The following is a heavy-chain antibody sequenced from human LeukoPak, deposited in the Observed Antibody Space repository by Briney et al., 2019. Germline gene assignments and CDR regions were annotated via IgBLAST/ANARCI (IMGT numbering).Heavy chain of an antibody. V-gene: IGHV1-2*02. Sequence: ASVKVSCKASGYTFTGYYMRWVRQAPGQGLEWMGWINPNSGGTNYAQKFQGRVTMTRDTSISTAYMELSRLRSDDTAVYYCARGVAAAGGYWFDPWGQGTLVTVSS. J-gene: IGHJ5*02. CDR2: INPNSGGT. CDR1: GYTFTGYY. D-gene: IGHD6-13*01. CDR3: ARGVAAAGGYWFDP.